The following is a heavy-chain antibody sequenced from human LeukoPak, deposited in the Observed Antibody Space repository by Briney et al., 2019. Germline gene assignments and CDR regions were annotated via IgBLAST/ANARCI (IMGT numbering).Heavy chain of an antibody. J-gene: IGHJ4*02. CDR1: GYTFTSYG. CDR2: ISAYNGNT. Sequence: ASVKVSCKASGYTFTSYGISWVRQAPGQGREWMGWISAYNGNTNYAQKLQGRVTMTTDTSTSTAYMELRSLRSDDTAVYYCARNNYYYGSGSHDYWGQGTLVTVSS. D-gene: IGHD3-10*01. CDR3: ARNNYYYGSGSHDY. V-gene: IGHV1-18*01.